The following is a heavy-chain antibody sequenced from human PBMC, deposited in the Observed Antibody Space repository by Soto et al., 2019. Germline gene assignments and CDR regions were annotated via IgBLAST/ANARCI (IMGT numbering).Heavy chain of an antibody. D-gene: IGHD4-17*01. V-gene: IGHV3-23*01. CDR3: AKVQGHTVTTFS. CDR2: ISGSGGST. J-gene: IGHJ4*02. Sequence: EVQLLESGGGLVQPGGSLRLSCAASGFTFSSYTMSWVRQAPGKGLEWVSAISGSGGSTYYADSVKGRFTISRDNSKNTLYLQMNSLRAEDTAVYYCAKVQGHTVTTFSGGQGTLVTVSS. CDR1: GFTFSSYT.